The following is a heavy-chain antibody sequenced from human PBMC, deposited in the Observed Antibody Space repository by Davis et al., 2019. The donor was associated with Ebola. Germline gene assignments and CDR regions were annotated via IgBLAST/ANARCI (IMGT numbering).Heavy chain of an antibody. V-gene: IGHV3-21*01. J-gene: IGHJ4*02. CDR2: ITSSSSYI. CDR3: ARDSDDYSFDY. CDR1: GFTFSSDR. D-gene: IGHD4-11*01. Sequence: GESLKIPCSASGFTFSSDRMNWVRHAPGKGLEWVSSITSSSSYIYYADSVKGRFTISRDNAKNSLYLQMNSLRPEDTAVYYCARDSDDYSFDYWGQGTLVTVSS.